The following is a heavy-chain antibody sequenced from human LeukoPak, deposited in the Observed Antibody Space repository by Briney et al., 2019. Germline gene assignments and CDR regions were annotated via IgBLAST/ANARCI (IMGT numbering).Heavy chain of an antibody. CDR1: GYTLTELS. V-gene: IGHV1-24*01. D-gene: IGHD3-3*01. CDR3: HTVAIFGVVIPDAFDI. J-gene: IGHJ3*02. CDR2: FDPEDGET. Sequence: ASVTVSCTVSGYTLTELSMHWVRQAPGKGLEWMGGFDPEDGETIYAQKFQGRVTMTEDTSTDTAYMELSSLRSEDTAVYYCHTVAIFGVVIPDAFDIWGQGTMVTVSS.